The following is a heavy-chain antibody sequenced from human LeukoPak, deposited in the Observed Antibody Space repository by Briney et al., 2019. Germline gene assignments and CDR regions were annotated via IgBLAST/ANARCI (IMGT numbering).Heavy chain of an antibody. Sequence: SQTLSLTCTVSGGSISSGGYYWSWIRQHRGKGLEWIGYIYYSGSTYYNPSLKSRVTISVDTSKNQFSLKLSSVTAADTAVYYCARGKGAALIDYWGQGTLVTVSS. V-gene: IGHV4-31*03. D-gene: IGHD6-6*01. CDR2: IYYSGST. CDR3: ARGKGAALIDY. J-gene: IGHJ4*02. CDR1: GGSISSGGYY.